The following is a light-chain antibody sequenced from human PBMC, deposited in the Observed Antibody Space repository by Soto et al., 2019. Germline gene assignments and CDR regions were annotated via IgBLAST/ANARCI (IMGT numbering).Light chain of an antibody. CDR3: HQYGTAPLT. V-gene: IGKV3-15*01. CDR2: GAY. CDR1: QNVNSN. Sequence: EIVMTQSPATLSVSPGERATLSCRASQNVNSNLAWYQQKPGQPPRLLIYGAYTRATGVPARFSGSGSGTDFTLTISRLEPEDFSVYYCHQYGTAPLTFGPGTKVDIK. J-gene: IGKJ3*01.